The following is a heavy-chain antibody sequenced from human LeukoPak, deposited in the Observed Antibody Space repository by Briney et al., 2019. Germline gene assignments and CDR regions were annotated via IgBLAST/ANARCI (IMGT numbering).Heavy chain of an antibody. CDR1: GLTFSKYS. V-gene: IGHV3-48*04. Sequence: SGGSLRLSCAASGLTFSKYSMTWVRQAPGKGLEWVSFIDTSSTTMYYTDSVKGRFTISRDNAKNSLYLQMNSLKVEDTAIYYCAKSATYYDFSGSGFDPWGQGTLVTVSS. CDR2: IDTSSTTM. J-gene: IGHJ5*02. CDR3: AKSATYYDFSGSGFDP. D-gene: IGHD3-3*01.